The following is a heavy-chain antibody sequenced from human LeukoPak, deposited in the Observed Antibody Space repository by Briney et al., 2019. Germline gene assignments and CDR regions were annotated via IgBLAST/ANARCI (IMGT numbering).Heavy chain of an antibody. Sequence: YPSETLSLTCTVSGGSISSGSYYWSWIRQPPGKGLEWIGYIYYSGSTYYNPSLKSRVTISVDTSKNQFSLKLSSVTAADTAVYYCARLYYYGSGSYGELDYWGQGTLVTVSS. CDR1: GGSISSGSYY. J-gene: IGHJ4*02. D-gene: IGHD3-10*01. CDR3: ARLYYYGSGSYGELDY. V-gene: IGHV4-39*01. CDR2: IYYSGST.